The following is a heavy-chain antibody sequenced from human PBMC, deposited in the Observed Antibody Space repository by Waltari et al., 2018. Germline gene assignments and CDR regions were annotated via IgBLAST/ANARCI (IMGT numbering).Heavy chain of an antibody. CDR1: EFTFNNYG. CDR3: ARERVLRFLEWIFDY. Sequence: QVHLLESGGGVVQPGRSLRLSCAASEFTFNNYGIHWVRQAPGKRLEWVAFISYDGINKYYAASVKGRFTISSDNSKNTLFLQMNSLRAEDTAVYYCARERVLRFLEWIFDYWGQGTLVTVSS. D-gene: IGHD3-3*01. V-gene: IGHV3-30*03. J-gene: IGHJ4*02. CDR2: ISYDGINK.